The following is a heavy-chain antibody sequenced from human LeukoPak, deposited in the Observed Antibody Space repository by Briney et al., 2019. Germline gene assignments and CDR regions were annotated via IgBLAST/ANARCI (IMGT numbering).Heavy chain of an antibody. D-gene: IGHD3-22*01. CDR1: GFAFSSYS. V-gene: IGHV3-21*01. CDR2: ISSSSSYI. Sequence: GGSLRLSCAASGFAFSSYSMNWVRQAPGKGLEWVSSISSSSSYIYYADSVKGRFTISRDNAKNSLYLQMNSLRAEDTAVYYCAGYDSSGYSIAYWGQGTLVTVSS. CDR3: AGYDSSGYSIAY. J-gene: IGHJ4*02.